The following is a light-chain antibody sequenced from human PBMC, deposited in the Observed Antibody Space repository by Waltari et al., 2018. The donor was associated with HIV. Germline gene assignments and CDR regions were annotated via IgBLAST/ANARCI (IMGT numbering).Light chain of an antibody. J-gene: IGLJ3*02. V-gene: IGLV2-14*03. CDR2: DVD. Sequence: AVTQPASVSGLPGQSTTISCTGGDSDFGLYNFVSWYPQHSGKPPKLILYDVDSRASGVSDRFSGAISGNTASLTISGLRAEDEAHYYCASFTGDNTVMFGGGTEVTVL. CDR1: DSDFGLYNF. CDR3: ASFTGDNTVM.